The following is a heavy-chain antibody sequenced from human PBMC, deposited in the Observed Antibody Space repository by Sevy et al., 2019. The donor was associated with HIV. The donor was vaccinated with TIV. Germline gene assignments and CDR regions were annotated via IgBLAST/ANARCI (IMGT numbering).Heavy chain of an antibody. V-gene: IGHV1-69*13. Sequence: ASVKVSCKASGGTFINYAVTWVRQAPGQGLGWMGGFIPMFDTTNSAQKFQGRVTLTADGSTSTAYMELSSLRSEDTAVYYCASSYFDSSGYSPLFYYGMDVWGQGTTVTVSS. CDR2: FIPMFDTT. CDR3: ASSYFDSSGYSPLFYYGMDV. D-gene: IGHD3-22*01. J-gene: IGHJ6*02. CDR1: GGTFINYA.